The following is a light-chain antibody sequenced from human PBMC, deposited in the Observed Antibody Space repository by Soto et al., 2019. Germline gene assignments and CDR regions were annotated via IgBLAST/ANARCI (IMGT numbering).Light chain of an antibody. CDR2: LNSDGSH. CDR1: SGQSSYP. CDR3: QTWGTGIV. Sequence: QPVLPQSPSASASLGASVNLTCTLDSGQSSYPIAWHQQQPEKGPRYLMKLNSDGSHRKGDDIPDRFSGSSSGAERYLTIASLQSEDEADYYCQTWGTGIVFGGGTKVTVL. V-gene: IGLV4-69*01. J-gene: IGLJ2*01.